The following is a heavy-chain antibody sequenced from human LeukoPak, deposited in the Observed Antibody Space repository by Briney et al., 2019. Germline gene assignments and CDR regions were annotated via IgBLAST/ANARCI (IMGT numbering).Heavy chain of an antibody. CDR1: GGSMKVAY. J-gene: IGHJ4*02. Sequence: SETLSLTCSLSGGSMKVAYWSSIRQPPGKGLEWIAYINDNGHSGYNPALESRVTISVDTSKNHFSLRLRSVTAADTAVYFCARESGNYVRGSFSDYWGQGILVTVSS. D-gene: IGHD3-16*01. CDR2: INDNGHS. CDR3: ARESGNYVRGSFSDY. V-gene: IGHV4-59*12.